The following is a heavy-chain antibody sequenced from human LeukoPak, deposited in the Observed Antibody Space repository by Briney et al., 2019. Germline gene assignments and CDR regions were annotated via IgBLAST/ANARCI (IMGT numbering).Heavy chain of an antibody. CDR1: GYTFTGYY. D-gene: IGHD3-10*01. Sequence: ASVKVSCRASGYTFTGYYMHWVRQAPGQGLEWMGWINPNSGGTNYAQKFQGRVTMTRDTSISTAYMELSRLRSDDTAVYYCARAYCGSGSVYYYGMDVWGQGTTVTVSS. J-gene: IGHJ6*02. CDR2: INPNSGGT. V-gene: IGHV1-2*02. CDR3: ARAYCGSGSVYYYGMDV.